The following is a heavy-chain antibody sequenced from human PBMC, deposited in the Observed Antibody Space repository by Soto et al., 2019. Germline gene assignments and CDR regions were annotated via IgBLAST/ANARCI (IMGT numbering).Heavy chain of an antibody. D-gene: IGHD3-10*02. Sequence: QVQLQESGPGLVKPSETLSLTCTVSGGSISSYYWSWIRQPPGKGLEWIGYIYYSGSTNYNPSLKSRFPIAVDTSKNPFSRKLSSVTAADTAVYYCARHGYYVPYWYFDLWGRGTLVTVSS. J-gene: IGHJ2*01. CDR1: GGSISSYY. CDR3: ARHGYYVPYWYFDL. CDR2: IYYSGST. V-gene: IGHV4-59*08.